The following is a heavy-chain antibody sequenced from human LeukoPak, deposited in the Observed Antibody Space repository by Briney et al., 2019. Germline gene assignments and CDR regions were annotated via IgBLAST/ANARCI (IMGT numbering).Heavy chain of an antibody. CDR1: GYTFNSYD. J-gene: IGHJ4*02. CDR2: ISAYNGNT. CDR3: ARVSHYYGSEIEY. D-gene: IGHD3-10*01. V-gene: IGHV1-18*01. Sequence: ASVKVSCEASGYTFNSYDITWVRQAPGQGLEWMGWISAYNGNTNYAQKVQGRVTMTTDTSTSTAYMELRSLRSDDTAVYYCARVSHYYGSEIEYWGQGTLVTVSS.